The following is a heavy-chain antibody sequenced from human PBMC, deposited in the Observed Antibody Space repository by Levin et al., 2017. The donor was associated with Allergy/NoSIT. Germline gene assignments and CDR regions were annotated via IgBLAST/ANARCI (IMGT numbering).Heavy chain of an antibody. D-gene: IGHD3-22*01. J-gene: IGHJ3*02. CDR3: ARAAITMIDNDAFDI. Sequence: SQTLSLTCTVSGGSISSSSYYWGWIRQPPGKGLEWIGSIYYSGSTYYNPSLKSRVTISVDTSKNQFSLKLSSVTAADTAVYYCARAAITMIDNDAFDIWGQGTMVTVSS. CDR1: GGSISSSSYY. CDR2: IYYSGST. V-gene: IGHV4-39*07.